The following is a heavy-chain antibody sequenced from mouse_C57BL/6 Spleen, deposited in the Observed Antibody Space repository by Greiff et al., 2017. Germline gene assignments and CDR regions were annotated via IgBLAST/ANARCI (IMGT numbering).Heavy chain of an antibody. CDR3: ARSGQGFAY. J-gene: IGHJ3*01. CDR1: GFSLTSYG. Sequence: VKLVESGPGLVQPSQSLSITCKVSGFSLTSYGVHWVRQSPGKGLEWLGVIWSGGSTDYNAAFISRLSISKDNSKSQVFFKMNSLQADDTAIYYCARSGQGFAYWGQGTLVTVSA. V-gene: IGHV2-2*01. D-gene: IGHD3-3*01. CDR2: IWSGGST.